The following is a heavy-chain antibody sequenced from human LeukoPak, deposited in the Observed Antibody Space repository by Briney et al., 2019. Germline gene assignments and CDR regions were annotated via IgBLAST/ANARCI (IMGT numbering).Heavy chain of an antibody. D-gene: IGHD3-10*01. CDR2: INPSRNT. J-gene: IGHJ4*02. CDR3: ARDQRGIVDY. CDR1: GGSFSGYY. V-gene: IGHV4-34*01. Sequence: PSETLSLTCAVFGGSFSGYYWNWIRQPPGKGLEWIGQINPSRNTNYNPSLKSRVTISVDTSKKQFSLKLSSVTAADTAVYYCARDQRGIVDYWGQGTLVTVSS.